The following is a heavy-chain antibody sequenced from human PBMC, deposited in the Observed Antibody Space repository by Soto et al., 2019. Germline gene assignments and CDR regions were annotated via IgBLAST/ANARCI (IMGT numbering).Heavy chain of an antibody. J-gene: IGHJ6*02. D-gene: IGHD1-26*01. CDR1: GFTFSSYA. Sequence: GGSLRLSCAASGFTFSSYAMSWVRQAPGKGLEWVSAISGSGGSTYYADSVKGRFTISRDNSKNTLYLQMNSLRAEDTAVYYCAKAPLLRPYYYYGMEVWGQGTTVTVSS. V-gene: IGHV3-23*01. CDR2: ISGSGGST. CDR3: AKAPLLRPYYYYGMEV.